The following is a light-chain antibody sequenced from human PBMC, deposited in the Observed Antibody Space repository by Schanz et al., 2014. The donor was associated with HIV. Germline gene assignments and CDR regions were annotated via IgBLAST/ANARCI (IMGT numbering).Light chain of an antibody. V-gene: IGLV2-14*01. J-gene: IGLJ2*01. CDR1: YSDIGAYLY. Sequence: QSALTQPASVSGSPGQSITIPCTGTYSDIGAYLYVSWYQQHPGRAPKLLIYGVTDWPSGVSHRFSGSKSDNTAALTISGLQTEDEAEYFCSSYTTGSTVVFGGGTKLTVL. CDR2: GVT. CDR3: SSYTTGSTVV.